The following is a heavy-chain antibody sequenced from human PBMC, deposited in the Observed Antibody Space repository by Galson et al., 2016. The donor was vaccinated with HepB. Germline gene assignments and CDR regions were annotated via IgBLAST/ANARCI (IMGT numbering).Heavy chain of an antibody. J-gene: IGHJ4*02. V-gene: IGHV3-23*03. CDR2: IHTGGST. Sequence: SLRLSCAASGFTISNYVMTWVRQAPGMGLEWVSVIHTGGSTYYADSVKGRFTISRDNSKNTLYLQMSSLTAEDTAVYYCAKWSDAAATYWGQGALVTVSS. D-gene: IGHD6-13*01. CDR1: GFTISNYV. CDR3: AKWSDAAATY.